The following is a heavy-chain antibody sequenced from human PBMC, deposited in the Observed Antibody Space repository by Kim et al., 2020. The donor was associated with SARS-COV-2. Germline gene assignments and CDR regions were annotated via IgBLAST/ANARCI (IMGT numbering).Heavy chain of an antibody. Sequence: ASVKVSCKASGYTFTSYAMHWVRQAPGQRLEWMGWINAGNGNTKYSQKFQGRVTITRDTSASTAYMELSSLRSEDTAVYYCASAGPLGSYYDFWSGYYDLDYWGQGTLVTVSS. CDR3: ASAGPLGSYYDFWSGYYDLDY. D-gene: IGHD3-3*01. CDR1: GYTFTSYA. V-gene: IGHV1-3*01. CDR2: INAGNGNT. J-gene: IGHJ4*02.